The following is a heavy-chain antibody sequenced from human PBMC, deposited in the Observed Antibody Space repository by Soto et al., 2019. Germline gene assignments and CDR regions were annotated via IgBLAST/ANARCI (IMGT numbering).Heavy chain of an antibody. D-gene: IGHD4-17*01. Sequence: GESLKISCRASGYSFTTSWIGWVRQMPGKGLEWMGIIYPSDSDTRYSPSSQGQVTISADKSISTAYLQWSSLKASDTAMYFCARHDFGDYMQWGQGTLVTVSS. CDR1: GYSFTTSW. V-gene: IGHV5-51*01. CDR2: IYPSDSDT. J-gene: IGHJ4*02. CDR3: ARHDFGDYMQ.